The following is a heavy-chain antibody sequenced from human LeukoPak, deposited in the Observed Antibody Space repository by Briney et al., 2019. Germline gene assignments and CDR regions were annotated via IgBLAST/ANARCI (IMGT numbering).Heavy chain of an antibody. Sequence: GGSLRLSCGASGFSFSSYAMHWVRQAPGKGLEWVTVISYDGNNQYYADSEKGRFTISRDNSRNTRYLQMTSLRAEATDVYYRAKARRLLFYGLDYWGQGTLVTVSS. D-gene: IGHD2-21*02. J-gene: IGHJ4*02. CDR1: GFSFSSYA. CDR2: ISYDGNNQ. V-gene: IGHV3-30-3*01. CDR3: AKARRLLFYGLDY.